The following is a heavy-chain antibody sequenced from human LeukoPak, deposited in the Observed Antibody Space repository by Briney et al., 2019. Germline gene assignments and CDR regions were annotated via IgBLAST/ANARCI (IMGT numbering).Heavy chain of an antibody. J-gene: IGHJ6*03. CDR1: GYTFTSYG. CDR2: ISAYNGNT. CDR3: ARGLGCSSTSCYTTPGGYYYYMDV. V-gene: IGHV1-18*01. Sequence: GASVKVSCKASGYTFTSYGISWVRQAPGQGLEWMGWISAYNGNTNYAQKLQGRVTMTTDTSTSTAYMELRSLRSDDTAVCYCARGLGCSSTSCYTTPGGYYYYMDVWGKGTTVTVSS. D-gene: IGHD2-2*02.